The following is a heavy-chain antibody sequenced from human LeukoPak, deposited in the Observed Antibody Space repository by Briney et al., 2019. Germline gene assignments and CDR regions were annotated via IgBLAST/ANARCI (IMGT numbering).Heavy chain of an antibody. D-gene: IGHD1-26*01. CDR3: AKPSGSGVDY. V-gene: IGHV3-48*03. CDR1: GFTFSSYE. CDR2: ISPSGNTM. J-gene: IGHJ4*01. Sequence: PGGSLRLSCAASGFTFSSYEMNWVRQAPGKGLEWISYISPSGNTMYYADSVKGRFTISRDNSKNTLYLQMNSVRSEDTALYYCAKPSGSGVDYWGQGTRVTVSS.